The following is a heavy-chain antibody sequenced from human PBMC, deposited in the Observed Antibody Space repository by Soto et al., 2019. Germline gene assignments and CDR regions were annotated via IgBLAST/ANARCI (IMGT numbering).Heavy chain of an antibody. CDR2: INPASGAT. Sequence: VASVKVSCKASGYIFTGHYMHWLRQAPGQGLEWMGWINPASGATNYVQKFHGRITMTRDTSMSTAYLELSSLRSDDTAVYYCARDGDIVGAWNHWGQGTLVTVSS. J-gene: IGHJ5*02. CDR3: ARDGDIVGAWNH. D-gene: IGHD1-26*01. CDR1: GYIFTGHY. V-gene: IGHV1-2*02.